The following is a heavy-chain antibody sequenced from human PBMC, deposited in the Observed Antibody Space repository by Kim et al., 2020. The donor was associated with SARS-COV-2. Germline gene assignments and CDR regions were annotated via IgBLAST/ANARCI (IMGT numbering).Heavy chain of an antibody. CDR1: GFTFSSYS. D-gene: IGHD3-22*01. CDR2: ISSSSSTI. CDR3: ARDVYYYDSSGYPKSEYFDY. Sequence: GGSLRLSCAASGFTFSSYSMNWVRQAPGKGLEWVSYISSSSSTIYYADSVKGRFTISRDNAKNSLYLQMNSLRDEDTAVYYCARDVYYYDSSGYPKSEYFDYWGQGTLVTVSS. V-gene: IGHV3-48*02. J-gene: IGHJ4*02.